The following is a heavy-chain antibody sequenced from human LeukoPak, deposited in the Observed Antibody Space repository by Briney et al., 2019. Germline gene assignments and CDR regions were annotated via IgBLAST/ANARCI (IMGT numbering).Heavy chain of an antibody. Sequence: GRSLRLSCAASGFTFSSYGMHWFRQAPGKGLEWVAVISYDGSNKYYADSVKGRFTISRDNSKNTLYLQMNSLRAEDTAVYYCATSVGYDSSGSPYFDYWGQGTLVTVSS. J-gene: IGHJ4*02. CDR2: ISYDGSNK. CDR1: GFTFSSYG. CDR3: ATSVGYDSSGSPYFDY. V-gene: IGHV3-30*03. D-gene: IGHD3-22*01.